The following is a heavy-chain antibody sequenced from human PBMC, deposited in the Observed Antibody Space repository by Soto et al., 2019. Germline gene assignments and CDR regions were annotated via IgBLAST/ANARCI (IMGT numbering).Heavy chain of an antibody. D-gene: IGHD2-15*01. Sequence: SETLSLTCAVYGAPFSGYYWTWIRQPPGKGLEWIGEINHTGSTYYNPSLKSRVTISVDTSKNQFSLKLSSVTAADTAVYYCASPPVSVVAASLEGFDPWGQGTLVTVSS. CDR3: ASPPVSVVAASLEGFDP. CDR2: INHTGST. CDR1: GAPFSGYY. V-gene: IGHV4-34*01. J-gene: IGHJ5*02.